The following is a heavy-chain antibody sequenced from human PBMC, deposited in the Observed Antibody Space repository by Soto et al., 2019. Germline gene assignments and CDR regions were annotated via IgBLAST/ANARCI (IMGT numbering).Heavy chain of an antibody. CDR1: GFTFTNSA. V-gene: IGHV1-58*01. CDR2: IVVGSGNT. CDR3: ARPVYYHFLTPFDC. J-gene: IGHJ4*02. D-gene: IGHD3-3*02. Sequence: SVKVSCKASGFTFTNSAVQWVRQARGQRLEWIGWIVVGSGNTNYAQKFQEGVTITRDMSTSTAYMELSSLRAEDTAVYYCARPVYYHFLTPFDCWGQGTLVTVSS.